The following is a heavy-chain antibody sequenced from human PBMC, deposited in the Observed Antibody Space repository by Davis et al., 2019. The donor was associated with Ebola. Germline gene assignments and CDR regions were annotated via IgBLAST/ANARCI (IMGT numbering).Heavy chain of an antibody. V-gene: IGHV6-1*01. CDR2: TYYTSKWFN. CDR1: GDSVSGSSNGA. CDR3: ARGWLRSGLDY. D-gene: IGHD5-12*01. J-gene: IGHJ4*02. Sequence: HSQTLSLTCAIPGDSVSGSSNGAWNWIRQSPSRGLEWLGRTYYTSKWFNDYAVSVKSRITVKPDTSKNQFSLQLDSVTPEDTAVYYCARGWLRSGLDYSGQGILVTVSS.